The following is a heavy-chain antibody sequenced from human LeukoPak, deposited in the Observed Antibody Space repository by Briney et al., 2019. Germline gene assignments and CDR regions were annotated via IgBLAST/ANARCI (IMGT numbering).Heavy chain of an antibody. Sequence: GGSLRLSCAASGFTVSSNYMSWVRQAPGKGLEWVSVIYSGGSTYYADSVKGRFTISRDNSKNTLYLQMNSLRAEDTAVYYCARDPSAAGPLLSAFDYWGQGTLVTVSS. CDR2: IYSGGST. CDR3: ARDPSAAGPLLSAFDY. D-gene: IGHD6-13*01. CDR1: GFTVSSNY. J-gene: IGHJ4*02. V-gene: IGHV3-66*01.